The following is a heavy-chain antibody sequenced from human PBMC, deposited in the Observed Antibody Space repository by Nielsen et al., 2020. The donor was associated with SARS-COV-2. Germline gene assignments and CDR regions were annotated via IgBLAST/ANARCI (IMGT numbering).Heavy chain of an antibody. J-gene: IGHJ6*02. Sequence: GESLKISCAASRFTFSSYGMHWVRQAPGKGLEWVAVISYDGSNKYYADSVKGRFTISRDNSKNTLYLQMNSLRAEDTAVYYCAKEVSSGPYYYGMDVWGQGTTVTVSS. CDR1: RFTFSSYG. CDR2: ISYDGSNK. CDR3: AKEVSSGPYYYGMDV. V-gene: IGHV3-30*18. D-gene: IGHD6-19*01.